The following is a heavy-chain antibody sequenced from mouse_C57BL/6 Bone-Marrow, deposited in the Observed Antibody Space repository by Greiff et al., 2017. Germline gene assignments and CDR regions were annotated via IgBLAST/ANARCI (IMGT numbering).Heavy chain of an antibody. Sequence: VQLQQSGAELVRPGASVMLSCTASGFNIKDDYMHWVKQRPEQGLEWIGWIDPENGDTEYASKFQGKATITADTSSTTAYLQLSSLTSEDTAVYYCTDWEGAYWGQGTLVTVAA. CDR1: GFNIKDDY. CDR3: TDWEGAY. CDR2: IDPENGDT. J-gene: IGHJ3*01. D-gene: IGHD4-1*01. V-gene: IGHV14-4*01.